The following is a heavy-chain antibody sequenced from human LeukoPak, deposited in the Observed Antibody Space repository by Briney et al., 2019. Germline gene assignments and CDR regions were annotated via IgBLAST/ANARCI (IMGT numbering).Heavy chain of an antibody. CDR2: ISAYNGNS. Sequence: ASVKVSCKASGYTFTSYGISWVRQAPGQGLEWMGWISAYNGNSNYAQKFQGRVTMTTDTSTSTAYMELSSLRSEDTAVYYCARDLGNFGVVHLYYYMDVWGKGTTVTVSS. CDR1: GYTFTSYG. D-gene: IGHD3-3*01. V-gene: IGHV1-18*01. CDR3: ARDLGNFGVVHLYYYMDV. J-gene: IGHJ6*03.